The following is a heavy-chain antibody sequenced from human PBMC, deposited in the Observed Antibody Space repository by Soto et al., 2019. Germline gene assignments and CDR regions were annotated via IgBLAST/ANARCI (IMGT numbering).Heavy chain of an antibody. CDR2: ISGSGGST. CDR1: GFTFSSYA. V-gene: IGHV3-23*01. D-gene: IGHD3-3*01. J-gene: IGHJ6*02. CDR3: AKDRSALTISLDV. Sequence: RGSLRLSCAASGFTFSSYAMSWVRQAPGKGLEWVSAISGSGGSTYYADSVKGRFTISRDNSKNTLYLQMNSLRAEDTAVYYCAKDRSALTISLDVWGQGTTVTVSS.